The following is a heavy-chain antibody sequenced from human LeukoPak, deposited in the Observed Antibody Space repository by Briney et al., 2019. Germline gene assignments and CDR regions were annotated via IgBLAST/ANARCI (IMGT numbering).Heavy chain of an antibody. CDR3: ARLVRTYAYTFDI. Sequence: GGSLRLSCAASGFTFDDYGMSWVRQAPGKGLEWVSGINWNGGSTGYADSVKGRFIISRDNAKNSLYLQMISLRAEDTALYYCARLVRTYAYTFDIWGQGTMVTVSS. CDR1: GFTFDDYG. J-gene: IGHJ3*02. D-gene: IGHD3-16*01. CDR2: INWNGGST. V-gene: IGHV3-20*04.